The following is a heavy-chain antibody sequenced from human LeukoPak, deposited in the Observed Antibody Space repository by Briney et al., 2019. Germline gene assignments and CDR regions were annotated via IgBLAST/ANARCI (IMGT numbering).Heavy chain of an antibody. CDR2: MWYDGSNK. D-gene: IGHD3-10*01. CDR1: GFTFSSYG. J-gene: IGHJ4*02. Sequence: GRSLRLSCAASGFTFSSYGMHWVRQAPGKGLEWVAFMWYDGSNKYYADSVKGRFTISRDNSKNTLYLQMNSLRGEDTAVYYCARDRAERYFDYWGQGALVTVSS. CDR3: ARDRAERYFDY. V-gene: IGHV3-33*01.